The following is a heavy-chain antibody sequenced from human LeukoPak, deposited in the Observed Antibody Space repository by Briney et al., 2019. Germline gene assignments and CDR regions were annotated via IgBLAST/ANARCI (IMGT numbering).Heavy chain of an antibody. Sequence: GGSLRLSCAASGFTFSSYSMCWVRQAPGKGPEWVSGIKESSDITYYADSVKGRFTISRDNSKNTLYLQMNSLRAEDTAKYYCAKYCSGATCSGYWGQGTLVTVSS. CDR1: GFTFSSYS. J-gene: IGHJ4*02. V-gene: IGHV3-23*01. CDR2: IKESSDIT. D-gene: IGHD2-15*01. CDR3: AKYCSGATCSGY.